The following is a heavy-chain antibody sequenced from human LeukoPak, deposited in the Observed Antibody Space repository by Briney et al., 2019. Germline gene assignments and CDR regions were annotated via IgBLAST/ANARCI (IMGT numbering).Heavy chain of an antibody. J-gene: IGHJ4*02. Sequence: GGSLRLSCAASGFTFGTYNMDWVRQAPGKGLEWVSYISFSSSTIHYADSVKGRFTISRDNAKNSLYLQMNSLRDEDTAVYYCATKMATKGSFEYWGQGTLVTVSS. V-gene: IGHV3-48*02. D-gene: IGHD5-24*01. CDR2: ISFSSSTI. CDR3: ATKMATKGSFEY. CDR1: GFTFGTYN.